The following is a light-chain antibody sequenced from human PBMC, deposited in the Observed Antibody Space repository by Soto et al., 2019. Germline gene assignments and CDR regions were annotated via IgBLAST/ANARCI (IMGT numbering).Light chain of an antibody. CDR3: CSYAGSDTMI. CDR2: EAS. Sequence: QSALTQPASVSGSPGQSITISFTGTSSNVGSYNLVSWYQQHPGEAPKLMLYEASKRHSGVSNRFSGSKSGNTAYLTISWLQAEEEADYYCCSYAGSDTMIFGGGTKLTVL. J-gene: IGLJ2*01. V-gene: IGLV2-23*01. CDR1: SSNVGSYNL.